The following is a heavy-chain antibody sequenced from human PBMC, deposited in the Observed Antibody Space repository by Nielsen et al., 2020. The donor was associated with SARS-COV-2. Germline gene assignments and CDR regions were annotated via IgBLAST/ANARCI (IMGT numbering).Heavy chain of an antibody. V-gene: IGHV4-59*01. D-gene: IGHD6-6*01. CDR2: IYYSGAT. Sequence: LETLSLTCTVSGGSISRYYWSWIRQPPGKGLEWIAYIYYSGATNYNPSLKSRVTISADTSKNQFSLKLRSVTAADTAVYYCAREYSSSPGAFDIWGQGTMVTVSS. J-gene: IGHJ3*02. CDR1: GGSISRYY. CDR3: AREYSSSPGAFDI.